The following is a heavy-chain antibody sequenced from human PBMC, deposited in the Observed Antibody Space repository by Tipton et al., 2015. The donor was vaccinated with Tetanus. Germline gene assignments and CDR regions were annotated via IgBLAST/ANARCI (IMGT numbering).Heavy chain of an antibody. D-gene: IGHD1-26*01. J-gene: IGHJ3*01. CDR2: IYYSGST. CDR1: GGSISSSSYY. Sequence: TLSLTCTVSGGSISSSSYYWGWIRQPPGKGLEWIGSIYYSGSTYYNPSPKSRVTISVDTSKNQFSLKLSSVTAADTAVYYCARHEGVGIVGSYFDVWGHGTMVTVSA. V-gene: IGHV4-39*01. CDR3: ARHEGVGIVGSYFDV.